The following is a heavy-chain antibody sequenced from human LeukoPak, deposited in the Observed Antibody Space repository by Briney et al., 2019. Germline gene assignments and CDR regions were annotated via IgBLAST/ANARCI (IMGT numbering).Heavy chain of an antibody. J-gene: IGHJ1*01. D-gene: IGHD6-6*01. Sequence: SETLSLTCAVYGGSFSGYYCSWIRQPPGKGLEWIGEINHRGSINYNPSLKSRVTISVDTSKNQFSLKLSSVTAADTAVYYCARGEIGARPQHWGQGTLVTVSS. V-gene: IGHV4-34*01. CDR1: GGSFSGYY. CDR2: INHRGSI. CDR3: ARGEIGARPQH.